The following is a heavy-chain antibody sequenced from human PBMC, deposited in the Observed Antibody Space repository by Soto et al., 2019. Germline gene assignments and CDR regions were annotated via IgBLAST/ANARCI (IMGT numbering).Heavy chain of an antibody. CDR3: ATWYERAHAYDV. D-gene: IGHD6-13*01. CDR2: RYDVDGS. CDR1: GFTISGNKY. V-gene: IGHV3-53*01. J-gene: IGHJ3*01. Sequence: DVQLVESGGGLIQPGESLRLSCAAFGFTISGNKYVGLLRQPPGKGVECVYVRYDVDGSFYADSVRGRFTTSSDSSKTTVYLQMNDLRHDDTAVYYCATWYERAHAYDVWGQGTTVTVSS.